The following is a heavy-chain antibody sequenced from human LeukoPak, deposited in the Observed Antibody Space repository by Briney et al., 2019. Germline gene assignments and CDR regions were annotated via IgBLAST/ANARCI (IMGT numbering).Heavy chain of an antibody. CDR2: IYPGDSDT. J-gene: IGHJ4*02. CDR1: GYRFTRFW. Sequence: GESLKISCKASGYRFTRFWIGWVRQMPGKGLEWMVLIYPGDSDTRYGPSFQGHVTMSADTSISTAYLQWSGLKASDTAIYYCARQVAFGATGFDFWGQGTLVTVSS. CDR3: ARQVAFGATGFDF. V-gene: IGHV5-51*01. D-gene: IGHD3-3*02.